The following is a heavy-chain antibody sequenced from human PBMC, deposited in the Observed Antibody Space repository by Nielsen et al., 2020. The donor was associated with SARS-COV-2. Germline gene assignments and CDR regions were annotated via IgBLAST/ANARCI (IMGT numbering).Heavy chain of an antibody. CDR2: VDWDDDK. CDR3: ARLSIAAAGTGSDY. J-gene: IGHJ4*02. CDR1: LFSRSTSGMC. D-gene: IGHD6-13*01. V-gene: IGHV2-70*11. Sequence: SGPTLVKPTHTLTLTCTFSLFSRSTSGMCVSWIRQPPGKALEWLARVDWDDDKYYSTSLKTRLTISKDTSKNQVVLTMTNMDPVDTATYYCARLSIAAAGTGSDYWGQGTLVTVSS.